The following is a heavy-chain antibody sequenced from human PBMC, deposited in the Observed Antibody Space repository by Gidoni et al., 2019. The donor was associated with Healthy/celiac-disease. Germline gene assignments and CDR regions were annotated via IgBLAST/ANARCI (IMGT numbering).Heavy chain of an antibody. D-gene: IGHD6-19*01. J-gene: IGHJ6*02. Sequence: QVQLVQSGAEVQKPGASVKLSCKASGYTFTGYYMHWVRQAPGQGLEWMGWINPNSGGTNYAQKFQGWVTMTRDTSISTAYMELSRLRSDDTAVYYCARDRYSSVSGGMDVWGQGTTVTVSS. CDR1: GYTFTGYY. V-gene: IGHV1-2*04. CDR3: ARDRYSSVSGGMDV. CDR2: INPNSGGT.